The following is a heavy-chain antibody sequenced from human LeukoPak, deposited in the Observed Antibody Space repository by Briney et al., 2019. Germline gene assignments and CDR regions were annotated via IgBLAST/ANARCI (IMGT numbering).Heavy chain of an antibody. V-gene: IGHV3-23*01. J-gene: IGHJ4*02. D-gene: IGHD3-22*01. CDR1: GFTVSSSY. Sequence: PGGSLRLSCAVSGFTVSSSYMSWVRQAPGRGLEWVSVISTSGESAYYADSVKGRFTISRDNSKNTLYLQMNSLRAEDTAVYYCAKDRGSGYHYFDYWGQGTLVTVSS. CDR3: AKDRGSGYHYFDY. CDR2: ISTSGESA.